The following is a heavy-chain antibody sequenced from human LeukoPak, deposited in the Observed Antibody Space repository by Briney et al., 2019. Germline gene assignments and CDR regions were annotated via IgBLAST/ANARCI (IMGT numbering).Heavy chain of an antibody. D-gene: IGHD4-17*01. J-gene: IGHJ4*02. Sequence: GESLKISCKASGYSFTIYWIGWVRQMPGKGLEWMGIIYPGDSDTRYCPSFQGQVTISADKSISTASLQWSSLKASDTAMYYCARCRNRAGNGDSVVDYWGQGTLVTVSS. V-gene: IGHV5-51*01. CDR1: GYSFTIYW. CDR3: ARCRNRAGNGDSVVDY. CDR2: IYPGDSDT.